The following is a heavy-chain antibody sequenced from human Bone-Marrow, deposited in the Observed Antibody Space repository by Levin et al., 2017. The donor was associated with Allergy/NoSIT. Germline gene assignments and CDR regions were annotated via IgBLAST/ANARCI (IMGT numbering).Heavy chain of an antibody. CDR1: GFTFSNAW. J-gene: IGHJ4*02. D-gene: IGHD3-22*01. CDR3: TTDLFPPYDSSGIARGFGY. Sequence: GGSLRLSCAASGFTFSNAWMSWVRQAPGKGLEWVGRIKSKTDGGTTDYAAPVKGRFTISRDDSKNTLYLQMNSLKTEDTAVYYCTTDLFPPYDSSGIARGFGYWGQGTLVTVSS. V-gene: IGHV3-15*01. CDR2: IKSKTDGGTT.